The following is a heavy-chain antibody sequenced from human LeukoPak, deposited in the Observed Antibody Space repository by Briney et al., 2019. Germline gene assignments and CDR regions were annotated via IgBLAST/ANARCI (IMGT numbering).Heavy chain of an antibody. Sequence: SETLSLTCTVSGGSISGYYWSWIRQPPGKGLEWIGYIYYSGSTDYNPSLKSRVTISVDTSKNQFSLKLSSVTAADTAVYYCARHLRGSGYYYYYYMDVWGKGTTVTISS. V-gene: IGHV4-59*01. CDR1: GGSISGYY. J-gene: IGHJ6*03. D-gene: IGHD3-10*01. CDR2: IYYSGST. CDR3: ARHLRGSGYYYYYYMDV.